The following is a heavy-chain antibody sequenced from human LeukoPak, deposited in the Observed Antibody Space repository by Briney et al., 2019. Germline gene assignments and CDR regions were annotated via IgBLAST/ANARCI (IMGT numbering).Heavy chain of an antibody. CDR3: AILYSSSTYYYYYYMDV. CDR2: IIPIFGTA. Sequence: SVKVSCKASGGTFSSYAISWVRQAPGQGLEWMGGIIPIFGTANYAQKFQGRVTITADESTSTAYMELSSLRSEDTAVYYCAILYSSSTYYYYYYMDVWGKGTTDTVSS. CDR1: GGTFSSYA. J-gene: IGHJ6*03. V-gene: IGHV1-69*01. D-gene: IGHD6-6*01.